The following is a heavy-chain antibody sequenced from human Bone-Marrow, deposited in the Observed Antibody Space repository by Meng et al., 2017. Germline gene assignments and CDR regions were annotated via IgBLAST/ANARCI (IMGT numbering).Heavy chain of an antibody. Sequence: QGPLQQWGEGLLKPSETLPLPGVVSGGSFSDYYWSWIRQPPGKGLEWIGEINHSGSTNYNPSLESRATISVDTSQNNLSLKLSSVTAADSAVYYCARGPTTMAHDFDYWGQGTLVTVSS. J-gene: IGHJ4*02. CDR1: GGSFSDYY. V-gene: IGHV4-34*01. CDR2: INHSGST. D-gene: IGHD4-11*01. CDR3: ARGPTTMAHDFDY.